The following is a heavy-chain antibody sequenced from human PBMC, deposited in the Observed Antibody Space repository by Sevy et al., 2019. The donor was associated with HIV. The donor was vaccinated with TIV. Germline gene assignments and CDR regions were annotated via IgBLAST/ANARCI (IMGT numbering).Heavy chain of an antibody. CDR3: ARDPPVGYCSSTSCQKTAASYYYGMDV. D-gene: IGHD2-2*01. Sequence: GGSLRLSCAASGFTFSSYSMNWVRQAPGKGLEWVSSISSSSSYIYYADSVKGRFTISRDNAKNSLYLQMNGLRAEDTAVYYCARDPPVGYCSSTSCQKTAASYYYGMDVWGQGTTVTVSS. V-gene: IGHV3-21*01. CDR1: GFTFSSYS. CDR2: ISSSSSYI. J-gene: IGHJ6*02.